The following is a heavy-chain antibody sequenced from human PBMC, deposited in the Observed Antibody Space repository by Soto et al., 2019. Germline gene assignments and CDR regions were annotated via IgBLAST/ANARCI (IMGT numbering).Heavy chain of an antibody. Sequence: GGSLRLSCAASGFSFSAYAMNWVRQAPGKGLQWVSAIVGSGGSTYYADSVKGRFTISRDNSKNTLYLQMNSLRAEDTAVYYCAKDPVATRRGGFDYWGQGTLVTVSS. D-gene: IGHD5-12*01. V-gene: IGHV3-23*01. CDR1: GFSFSAYA. J-gene: IGHJ4*02. CDR3: AKDPVATRRGGFDY. CDR2: IVGSGGST.